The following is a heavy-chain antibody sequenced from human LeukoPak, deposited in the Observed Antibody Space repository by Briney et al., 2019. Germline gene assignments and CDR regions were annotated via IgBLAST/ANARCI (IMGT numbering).Heavy chain of an antibody. CDR2: INPSNGGT. J-gene: IGHJ4*02. CDR1: GYTFTVYY. CDR3: VRELFRYEN. Sequence: ASVKVSCKTSGYTFTVYYIHWVRQAHGQGLEWMGWINPSNGGTNYAQKFQGRVTMSRATSSSTAYMELSRLRYYDTAVYYWVRELFRYENWGQGTLVTVSS. V-gene: IGHV1-2*02. D-gene: IGHD3-9*01.